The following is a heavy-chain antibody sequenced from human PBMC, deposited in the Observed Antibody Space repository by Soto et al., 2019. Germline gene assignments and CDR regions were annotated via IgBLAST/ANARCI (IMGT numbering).Heavy chain of an antibody. J-gene: IGHJ4*01. CDR3: TTDSYSTMIVVRFDY. CDR1: GLTFSSNA. V-gene: IGHV3-23*01. CDR2: ISGGGAST. D-gene: IGHD3-22*01. Sequence: GGSLRLSCAASGLTFSSNALSWVRQAPGKGLEWVSGISGGGASTYYADSVKGRFTISRDNAKNTVYLQMNSLRAEDTAIYYCTTDSYSTMIVVRFDYWGHGTLVTVYS.